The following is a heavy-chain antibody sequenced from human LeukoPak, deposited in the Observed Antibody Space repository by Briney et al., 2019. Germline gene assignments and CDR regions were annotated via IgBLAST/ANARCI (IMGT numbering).Heavy chain of an antibody. Sequence: SETLSLTCAVSGGPFSGYFWSWIRQSSGKGLEWIGEIHNSGTTNYNPSLNSRVTISEDTSKNQLYLNLSSVTAADTAVYYCARRYYYDFWGQGTLVTVSS. CDR2: IHNSGTT. CDR3: ARRYYYDF. V-gene: IGHV4-34*01. CDR1: GGPFSGYF. J-gene: IGHJ4*02.